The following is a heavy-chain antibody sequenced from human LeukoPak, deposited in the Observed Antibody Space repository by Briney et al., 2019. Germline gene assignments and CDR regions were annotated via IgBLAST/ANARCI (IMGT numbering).Heavy chain of an antibody. CDR1: GFTFSSYE. CDR3: ARGYSGYDYSFDY. Sequence: GGSLRLSCAASGFTFSSYEMNWVRQAPGQGLEWVSYISSSGSTIYYADSVKGRFTISRDNAKNSMYLQMNSLRAEDTAVYYCARGYSGYDYSFDYWGQGTLVTVSS. CDR2: ISSSGSTI. V-gene: IGHV3-48*03. D-gene: IGHD5-12*01. J-gene: IGHJ4*02.